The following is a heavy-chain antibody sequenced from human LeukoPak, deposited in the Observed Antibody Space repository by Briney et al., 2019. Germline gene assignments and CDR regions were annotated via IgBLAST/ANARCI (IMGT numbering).Heavy chain of an antibody. CDR3: ATDHFGDYGAFDI. D-gene: IGHD4-17*01. J-gene: IGHJ3*02. Sequence: VSVKVSCKVSGYTLTELSMHWVRHGPGKGLEWMGGFDAEDGETIYAQKFQGRVTMTEDTSTDTAYMELSSLRSEDTAVYYCATDHFGDYGAFDIWGQGTMVTVSS. V-gene: IGHV1-24*01. CDR2: FDAEDGET. CDR1: GYTLTELS.